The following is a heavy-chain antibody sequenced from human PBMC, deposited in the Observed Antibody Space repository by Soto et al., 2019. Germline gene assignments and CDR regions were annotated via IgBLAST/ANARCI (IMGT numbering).Heavy chain of an antibody. CDR2: ISYDGSNK. V-gene: IGHV3-30-3*01. Sequence: QVQLVESGGGVVQPGRSLRLSCAASGFTFSSYAMHWVRQAPGKGLEWVAVISYDGSNKYYADSVKGRFTISRDNSKNTLYLQMNSLRAEDTAVYYCARDYGYSSGWGGYYYYYGMDVWGQGTTVTVSS. CDR3: ARDYGYSSGWGGYYYYYGMDV. D-gene: IGHD6-19*01. J-gene: IGHJ6*02. CDR1: GFTFSSYA.